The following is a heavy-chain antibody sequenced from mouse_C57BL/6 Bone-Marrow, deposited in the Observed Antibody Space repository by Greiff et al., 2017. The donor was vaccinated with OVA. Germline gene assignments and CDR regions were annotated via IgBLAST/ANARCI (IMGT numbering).Heavy chain of an antibody. CDR2: INPNNGGT. J-gene: IGHJ1*03. D-gene: IGHD2-2*01. V-gene: IGHV1-18*01. CDR1: GYTFTDYN. CDR3: AREGLGYFDV. Sequence: EVQLQQSGPELVKPGASVNIPCKASGYTFTDYNMDWVKQSHGKSLEWIGDINPNNGGTIYNQKFKGKATLTVDKSSSTAYMELRSLTSEDTAVYYCAREGLGYFDVWGTGTTVTVSS.